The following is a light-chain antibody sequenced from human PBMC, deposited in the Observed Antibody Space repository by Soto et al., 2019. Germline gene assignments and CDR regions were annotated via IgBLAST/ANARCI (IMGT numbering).Light chain of an antibody. V-gene: IGKV4-1*01. CDR1: QSVLYNSNNKNH. CDR2: GAS. CDR3: QQSYSTPRT. Sequence: DFVMTQAPDSLAVSLGERATINCKSSQSVLYNSNNKNHLGWFQQKPGHPPKLLIYGASFRPSGVPDRFSGSGSGTDFTLTISSLQPEDFATYYCQQSYSTPRTFGQGTKVDI. J-gene: IGKJ1*01.